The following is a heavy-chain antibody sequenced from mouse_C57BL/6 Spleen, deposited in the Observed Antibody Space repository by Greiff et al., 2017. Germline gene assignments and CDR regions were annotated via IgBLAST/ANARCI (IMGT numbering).Heavy chain of an antibody. D-gene: IGHD2-3*01. CDR3: ARSMWDYDD. J-gene: IGHJ2*01. V-gene: IGHV3-6*01. CDR2: ISYDGSN. CDR1: GYSITSGYY. Sequence: DVQLQESGPGLVKPSQSLSLTCSVTGYSITSGYYWNWIRQFPGNKLEWMGYISYDGSNNYNPSLKNRISITRDTSKNQFFLKLNSVTTEDTATYYCARSMWDYDDWGQGTTLTVSS.